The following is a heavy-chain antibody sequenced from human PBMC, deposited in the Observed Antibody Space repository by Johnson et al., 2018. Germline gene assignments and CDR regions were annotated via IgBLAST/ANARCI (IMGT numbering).Heavy chain of an antibody. CDR2: IKLDGSDK. D-gene: IGHD2-15*01. CDR3: ARLGGGGGGNCKSFDI. J-gene: IGHJ3*02. V-gene: IGHV3-7*01. Sequence: VQLVQSGGGLVQPGGSLTLSCEASGFTFSNYWMSWVRQAPGKGLEWVANIKLDGSDKYYVDSLKGRFTISRDNAKMSLYLHMRGLRAEDTALYYCARLGGGGGGNCKSFDIWGQGTMVTV. CDR1: GFTFSNYW.